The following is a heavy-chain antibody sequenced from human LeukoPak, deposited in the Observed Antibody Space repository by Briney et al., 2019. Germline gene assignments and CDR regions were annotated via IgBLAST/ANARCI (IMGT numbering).Heavy chain of an antibody. D-gene: IGHD6-6*01. Sequence: ASVKVPCKASGGTFSSYAISWVRQAPGQGLEWMGRIIPILGIANYAQKFQGRVTITADKSTSTAYMELSSLRSEDTAVYYCARDPSSSSRISDYWGQGTLVTVSS. V-gene: IGHV1-69*04. CDR1: GGTFSSYA. CDR2: IIPILGIA. CDR3: ARDPSSSSRISDY. J-gene: IGHJ4*02.